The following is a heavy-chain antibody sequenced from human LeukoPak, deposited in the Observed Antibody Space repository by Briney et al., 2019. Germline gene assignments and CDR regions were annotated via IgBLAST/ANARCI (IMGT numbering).Heavy chain of an antibody. CDR2: IYTSGST. V-gene: IGHV4-61*02. D-gene: IGHD6-19*01. Sequence: SETLSLTCTVSGGSISSGSYYWSWIRQPAGKGLEWIGRIYTSGSTNYNPSLKSRVTISVDTSKNQFSLKLSSVTAADTAVYYCARYGYSSGWYGKRYYYMDVWGKGTTVTVSS. J-gene: IGHJ6*03. CDR3: ARYGYSSGWYGKRYYYMDV. CDR1: GGSISSGSYY.